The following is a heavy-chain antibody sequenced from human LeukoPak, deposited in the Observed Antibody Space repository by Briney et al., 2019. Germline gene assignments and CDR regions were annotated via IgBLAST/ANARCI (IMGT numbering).Heavy chain of an antibody. CDR1: GYTFTSYY. V-gene: IGHV1-46*01. CDR3: AREVGGATLGYYYGMDV. J-gene: IGHJ6*02. Sequence: ASVTVSCKASGYTFTSYYMHWVRQAPGQGLEWMGIINPSGGSTSYAQKFQGRVTMTRDTSTSTVYIELSSLRSEDTAVYYCAREVGGATLGYYYGMDVWGQGTTVTVSS. D-gene: IGHD1-26*01. CDR2: INPSGGST.